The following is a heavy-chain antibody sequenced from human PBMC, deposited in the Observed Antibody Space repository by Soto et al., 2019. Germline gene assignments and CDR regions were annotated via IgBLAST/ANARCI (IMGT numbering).Heavy chain of an antibody. V-gene: IGHV1-69*13. CDR3: ARENNYYDSSGYYGSYYYGMDV. J-gene: IGHJ6*02. CDR2: IIPIFGTA. CDR1: GGTFSSYA. D-gene: IGHD3-22*01. Sequence: SVKVSCKAAGGTFSSYAISWVRQAPGQGLEWMGGIIPIFGTANYAQKFQGRVTITADESTSTAYMELSSLRSEDTAVYYCARENNYYDSSGYYGSYYYGMDVWGQGTTVTVSS.